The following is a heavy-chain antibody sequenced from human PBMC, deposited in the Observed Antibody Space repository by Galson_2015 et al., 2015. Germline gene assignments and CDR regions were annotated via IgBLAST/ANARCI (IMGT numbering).Heavy chain of an antibody. CDR3: ARDSPYYYYMDV. Sequence: SLRLSCAASGFTFINYAMHWVRQAPGKGLECVSAISGNGGSTYYADSVKGRFTISRDNSKNTLYLQMSSLSAEDTAVYYCARDSPYYYYMDVWGKGTTVTVSS. CDR1: GFTFINYA. V-gene: IGHV3-64D*06. J-gene: IGHJ6*03. CDR2: ISGNGGST.